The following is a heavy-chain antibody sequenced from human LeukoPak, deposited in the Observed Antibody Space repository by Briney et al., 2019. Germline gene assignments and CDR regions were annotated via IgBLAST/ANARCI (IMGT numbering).Heavy chain of an antibody. CDR1: GYTFTGYY. V-gene: IGHV1-2*02. J-gene: IGHJ6*03. CDR3: ASYCSSTSCYVHYYYYMDV. CDR2: INPNSGGT. Sequence: ASAKVSCKASGYTFTGYYMHWVRQAPGQGLEWMGWINPNSGGTNYAQKFQGRVTMTRDTSISTAYMELSRLRSDDTAVYYCASYCSSTSCYVHYYYYMDVWGKGTTVTVSS. D-gene: IGHD2-2*01.